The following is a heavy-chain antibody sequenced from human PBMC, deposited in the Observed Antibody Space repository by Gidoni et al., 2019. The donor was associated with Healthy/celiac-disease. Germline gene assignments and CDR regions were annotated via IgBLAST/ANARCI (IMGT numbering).Heavy chain of an antibody. J-gene: IGHJ6*02. D-gene: IGHD6-13*01. V-gene: IGHV4-34*01. CDR3: ARKRLYSSSWYYYYYGMDV. CDR1: GGSFSGYY. CDR2: INHSGST. Sequence: QVQLQQWGAGLLKPSETLSLTCAVYGGSFSGYYWSWIRQPPGKGLEWIGEINHSGSTNYNPSLKSRVTISVDTSKNQFSLKLSSVTAADTAVYYCARKRLYSSSWYYYYYGMDVWGQGTTVTVSS.